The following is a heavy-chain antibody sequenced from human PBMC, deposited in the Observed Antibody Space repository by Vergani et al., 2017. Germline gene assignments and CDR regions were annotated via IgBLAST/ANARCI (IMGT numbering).Heavy chain of an antibody. CDR2: IIPIFGTA. Sequence: VQLVQSGAEVKKPGSSVKVSCKASGGTFSSYAISWVRQAPGQGLEWMGGIIPIFGTANYAQKFQGRVTITADESTSTAYMELSSLRSEDTAVYYCARGRQQLTRDYYYYYGMDVWGQGTTVTVSS. CDR3: ARGRQQLTRDYYYYYGMDV. J-gene: IGHJ6*02. V-gene: IGHV1-69*01. CDR1: GGTFSSYA. D-gene: IGHD6-13*01.